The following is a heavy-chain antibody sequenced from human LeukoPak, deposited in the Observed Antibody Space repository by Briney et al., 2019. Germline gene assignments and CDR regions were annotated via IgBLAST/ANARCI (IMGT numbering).Heavy chain of an antibody. V-gene: IGHV3-53*01. CDR3: ATLGGVIDYYYYYMDV. CDR2: IYSGGST. J-gene: IGHJ6*03. D-gene: IGHD3-16*01. Sequence: GGSLRLSCAASGFTVSSNYMSWVRQAPGKGLEWVSVIYSGGSTYYADSVKGRFTISRDNSKNTLYLQMNSLRAEDTAVYYCATLGGVIDYYYYYMDVWGKGTTVTISS. CDR1: GFTVSSNY.